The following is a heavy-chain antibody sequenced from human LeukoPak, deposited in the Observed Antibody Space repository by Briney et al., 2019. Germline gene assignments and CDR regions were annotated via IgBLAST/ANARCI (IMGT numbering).Heavy chain of an antibody. V-gene: IGHV4-34*01. CDR2: INHSGST. D-gene: IGHD3-3*01. J-gene: IGHJ3*02. Sequence: SETLSLTCAVYGGSFSGYYWSWIRQPPGKGLEWIGEINHSGSTNYNPSLKSRVTISVDTSKNQFSPKVISVTAADTAVYYCARQRFWSGLPGAFDIWGQGTMVTVSS. CDR1: GGSFSGYY. CDR3: ARQRFWSGLPGAFDI.